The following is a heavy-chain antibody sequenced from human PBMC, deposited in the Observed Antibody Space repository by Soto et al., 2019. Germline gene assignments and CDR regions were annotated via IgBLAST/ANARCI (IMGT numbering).Heavy chain of an antibody. V-gene: IGHV1-69*19. CDR2: ISPMFGAA. Sequence: QVQLVQSGAEMKKPGSSVKVSCQSPGGTFNTYAMNWVRQAPRQGPEWMGDISPMFGAANYAPKFQGRVTITADESTGTSYMQLSSLTSEDTALYFCAREVQVHTPAFVYWGQGTLVTVSS. J-gene: IGHJ4*02. D-gene: IGHD3-10*01. CDR1: GGTFNTYA. CDR3: AREVQVHTPAFVY.